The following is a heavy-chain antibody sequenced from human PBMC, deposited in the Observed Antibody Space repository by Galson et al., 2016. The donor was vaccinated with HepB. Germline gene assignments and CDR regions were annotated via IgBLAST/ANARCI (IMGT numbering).Heavy chain of an antibody. Sequence: SLRLSCAGSGFIFSTYAMSWVRQAPGKGLEWVSSIRGSGGGIDYADSVKGRFTISRDDSKNTLYLQMSSLRAEDTAVYYCAKERGSRLTVVRGGLDPFVIWGQGTLVTVSS. CDR2: IRGSGGGI. CDR3: AKERGSRLTVVRGGLDPFVI. CDR1: GFIFSTYA. J-gene: IGHJ3*02. D-gene: IGHD3-10*01. V-gene: IGHV3-23*01.